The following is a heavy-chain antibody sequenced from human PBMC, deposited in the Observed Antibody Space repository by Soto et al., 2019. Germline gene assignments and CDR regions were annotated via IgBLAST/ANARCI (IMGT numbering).Heavy chain of an antibody. CDR2: ISYDGSNK. CDR1: GFTFSSYG. CDR3: AKGFSWIQLWTFDY. D-gene: IGHD5-18*01. J-gene: IGHJ4*02. Sequence: GGSLRLSCAASGFTFSSYGMHWVRQAPGKGLEWVAVISYDGSNKYYADSVKGRFTISRDNSKNTLYLQMNSLRAEDTAVYYCAKGFSWIQLWTFDYWGQGTLVTVSS. V-gene: IGHV3-30*18.